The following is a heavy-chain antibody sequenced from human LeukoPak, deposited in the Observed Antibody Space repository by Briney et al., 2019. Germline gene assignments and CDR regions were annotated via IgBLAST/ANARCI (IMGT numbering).Heavy chain of an antibody. CDR2: IIPMIGTA. Sequence: GSSVKVSCKASGGSFSYYVFSWVRQAPGQGLEWMGGIIPMIGTANYAQQFQGRVTIPADRSTGLVYMELSSLTSEDTAMYYCLQEFDFWGQRTLVTVSS. V-gene: IGHV1-69*06. J-gene: IGHJ4*02. CDR3: LQEFDF. CDR1: GGSFSYYV. D-gene: IGHD1-1*01.